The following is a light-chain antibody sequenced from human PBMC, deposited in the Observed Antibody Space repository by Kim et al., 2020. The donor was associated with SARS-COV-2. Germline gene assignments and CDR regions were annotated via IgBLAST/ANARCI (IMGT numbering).Light chain of an antibody. Sequence: AIQLTQSPSSLSASVGYRGTITCRAGQGISSALAWDQQKPGKDPKLLIYDASCLESGVPSRFSGSGSGTDFTLPTSSLQPADFATYYWKEINSNPWITFGQGTRLEIK. CDR1: QGISSA. J-gene: IGKJ5*01. CDR3: KEINSNPWIT. CDR2: DAS. V-gene: IGKV1-13*02.